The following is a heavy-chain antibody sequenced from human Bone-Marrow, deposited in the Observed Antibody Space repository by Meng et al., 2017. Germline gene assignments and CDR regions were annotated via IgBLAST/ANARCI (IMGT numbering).Heavy chain of an antibody. Sequence: SETLSLTCAVSGGSISGSNWWCLVRQAPGKGLEWIGEIYHSGSTNYKSSLQSRVTISVDKSKNQFSLKVFSVTAADTAVYYCARDHLALERSNGDYYGMDVWGQGTLVTVSS. CDR2: IYHSGST. CDR1: GGSISGSNW. J-gene: IGHJ6*02. V-gene: IGHV4-4*02. CDR3: ARDHLALERSNGDYYGMDV. D-gene: IGHD1-26*01.